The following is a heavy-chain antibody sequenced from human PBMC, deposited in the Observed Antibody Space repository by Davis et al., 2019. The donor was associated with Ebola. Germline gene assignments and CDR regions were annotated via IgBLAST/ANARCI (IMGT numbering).Heavy chain of an antibody. V-gene: IGHV3-23*01. CDR3: AKGVAVGATKDY. J-gene: IGHJ4*02. CDR1: GFTFSSYA. CDR2: ISGSGGST. Sequence: GESLKISCAASGFTFSSYAMSWVRQAPGKGLEWVSAISGSGGSTYYADSVKGRFTISRDNSKNTLYLQMNSLRAEDTAVYYCAKGVAVGATKDYWGQGTLVTVSS. D-gene: IGHD1-26*01.